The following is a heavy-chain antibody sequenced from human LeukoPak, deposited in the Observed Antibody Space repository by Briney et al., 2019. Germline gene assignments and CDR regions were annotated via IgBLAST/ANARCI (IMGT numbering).Heavy chain of an antibody. CDR3: ARESNYHGSGTGWFDP. CDR2: IYYTGST. V-gene: IGHV4-59*02. J-gene: IGHJ5*02. D-gene: IGHD3-10*01. CDR1: GGSVSDYY. Sequence: SETLSLTCTVSGGSVSDYYWSWIRQSPGKGLEWIGYIYYTGSTSYNPSLRSRVTMSADTSKNQLSLKLSSVTAADTAVYYCARESNYHGSGTGWFDPWGQGTLVTVSS.